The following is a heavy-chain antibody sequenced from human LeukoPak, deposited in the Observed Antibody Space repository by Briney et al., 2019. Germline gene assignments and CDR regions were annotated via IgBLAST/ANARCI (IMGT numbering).Heavy chain of an antibody. J-gene: IGHJ3*02. CDR3: ARESYCSGGSCYSGRAFDI. V-gene: IGHV3-74*01. CDR2: VNSDGSRT. CDR1: GFIFRDYY. D-gene: IGHD2-15*01. Sequence: GGSLRLSCATSGFIFRDYYMIWIRQTPGKGLVWVSRVNSDGSRTSYADSVKGRFTISRDNAKNTLYLQMNSLRAEDTAVYYCARESYCSGGSCYSGRAFDIWGQGTLVTVSS.